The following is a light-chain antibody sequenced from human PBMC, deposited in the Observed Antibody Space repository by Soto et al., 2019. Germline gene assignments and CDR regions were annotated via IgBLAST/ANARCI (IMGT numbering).Light chain of an antibody. Sequence: QPVLTQPASVSGSPGQSIAISCTGTSGDVGGYAYVSWYQQHPDKAPKLMIYEVTKRPSWVSNRFSGSKSGNTASLTISGLQPEDEADYYCSSHTSGSTRVFGSGTKVTVL. CDR3: SSHTSGSTRV. V-gene: IGLV2-14*01. J-gene: IGLJ1*01. CDR1: SGDVGGYAY. CDR2: EVT.